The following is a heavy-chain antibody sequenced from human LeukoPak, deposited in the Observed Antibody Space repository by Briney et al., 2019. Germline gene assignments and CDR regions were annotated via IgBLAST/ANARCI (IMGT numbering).Heavy chain of an antibody. CDR1: GGSISGYF. D-gene: IGHD6-19*01. J-gene: IGHJ3*02. Sequence: NASETLSLTCTVSGGSISGYFWSWIRQPPGKGLELIGYLYYSGSTNYNPSLKSRVTVSVDTSKDRFSLRLSSVTAADTAVYYCARLLAVAGGDAFDIWGQGKMVTVSS. CDR2: LYYSGST. V-gene: IGHV4-59*08. CDR3: ARLLAVAGGDAFDI.